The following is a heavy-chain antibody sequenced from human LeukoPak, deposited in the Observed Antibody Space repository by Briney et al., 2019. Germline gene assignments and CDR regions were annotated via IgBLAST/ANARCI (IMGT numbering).Heavy chain of an antibody. CDR3: TRVNNRYSDF. V-gene: IGHV3-7*01. D-gene: IGHD2-15*01. J-gene: IGHJ4*02. CDR1: GFTFSNFW. CDR2: IRQDGVEK. Sequence: PGGSLRLSCAASGFTFSNFWMTWVRQAPGKGLEWVAHIRQDGVEKYYVDSERGRFTISRDNAKNSMNLQMNGLRVEDTAVYYCTRVNNRYSDFWSQGSLVIVSS.